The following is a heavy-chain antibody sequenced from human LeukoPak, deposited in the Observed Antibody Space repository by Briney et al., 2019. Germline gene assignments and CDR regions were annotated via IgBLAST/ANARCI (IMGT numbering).Heavy chain of an antibody. J-gene: IGHJ4*02. V-gene: IGHV3-23*01. D-gene: IGHD6-19*01. Sequence: LGGSLRLSCAASGFTFSSYAMSWVRQAPGKGLEWVSAISGSGGSTYYADSVRGRFTISRDNSKNTLYLQMNSLRAEDTAVYYCAKASTLAGPTWFDYWGQGTLVTVSS. CDR3: AKASTLAGPTWFDY. CDR2: ISGSGGST. CDR1: GFTFSSYA.